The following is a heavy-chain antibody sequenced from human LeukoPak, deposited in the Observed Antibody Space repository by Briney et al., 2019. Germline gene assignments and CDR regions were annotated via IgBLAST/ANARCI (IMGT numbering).Heavy chain of an antibody. CDR3: AKDLAKYYYDGSGYYFDY. J-gene: IGHJ4*02. CDR2: VRYDGNNK. D-gene: IGHD3-22*01. V-gene: IGHV3-30*02. Sequence: GGSLRLSCAASGFTFSSYGMHWVRQAPGKGLEWVAFVRYDGNNKYYADSVKGRFTISRDNSKNTLYLQMNSLRPEDTAVYYCAKDLAKYYYDGSGYYFDYWGQGVLVTVSS. CDR1: GFTFSSYG.